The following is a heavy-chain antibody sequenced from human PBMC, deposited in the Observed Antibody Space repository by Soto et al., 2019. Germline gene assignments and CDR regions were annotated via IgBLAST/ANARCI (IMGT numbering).Heavy chain of an antibody. V-gene: IGHV3-64D*06. CDR1: EFTFSNYA. Sequence: PGGSLRLSCSAFEFTFSNYAMHWVRQAPGRGLEYVSAISSHGHSTYYVDSVKGRFTISRDNSNNTLYLQMSSLTAEDTAVYYCVEGGGVLTAILDYWGQGTLVTVSS. CDR3: VEGGGVLTAILDY. D-gene: IGHD2-21*02. CDR2: ISSHGHST. J-gene: IGHJ4*02.